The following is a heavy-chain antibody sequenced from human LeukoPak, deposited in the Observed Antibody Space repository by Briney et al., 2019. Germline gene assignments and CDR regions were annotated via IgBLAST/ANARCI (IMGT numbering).Heavy chain of an antibody. CDR2: ISGSGGST. CDR3: ARDHTGYEYGSFTYHYQYMDV. CDR1: GFTFSSSA. Sequence: GGSLRLSCAASGFTFSSSAMSWVRQAPGKGLEWVSAISGSGGSTYYADSVKGRFTISRDNAKNSMYLQMNSLRADDTAVYYCARDHTGYEYGSFTYHYQYMDVWGKGTTVTVSS. V-gene: IGHV3-23*01. J-gene: IGHJ6*03. D-gene: IGHD5-12*01.